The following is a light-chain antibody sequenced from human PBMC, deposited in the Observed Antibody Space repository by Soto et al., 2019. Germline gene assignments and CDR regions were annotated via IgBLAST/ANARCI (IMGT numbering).Light chain of an antibody. Sequence: EIVLRQSPATLSLCPGERATLSCRASQSVSSYLAWYQQKPGQAPRLLIYDASNRATGIPARFSGSGSGTDFTLTISSLEPEDFAVYYCQQRSNWPLTFGGGTKVDIK. V-gene: IGKV3-11*01. CDR3: QQRSNWPLT. CDR1: QSVSSY. J-gene: IGKJ4*01. CDR2: DAS.